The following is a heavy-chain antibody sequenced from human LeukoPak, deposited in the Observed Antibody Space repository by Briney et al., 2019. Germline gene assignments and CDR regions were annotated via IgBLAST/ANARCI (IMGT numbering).Heavy chain of an antibody. CDR2: IWYDGSNK. V-gene: IGHV3-33*01. CDR3: ARARIRWAYDSTPLDY. D-gene: IGHD4-23*01. CDR1: GFTFRSYG. J-gene: IGHJ4*02. Sequence: GRSLRLSCAASGFTFRSYGMNWVRQAPGKGLEWVAVIWYDGSNKYHADSVKGRFTISRDKSKNTLHLQMNSLRAEDTAVYYCARARIRWAYDSTPLDYWGQGTLVTVSS.